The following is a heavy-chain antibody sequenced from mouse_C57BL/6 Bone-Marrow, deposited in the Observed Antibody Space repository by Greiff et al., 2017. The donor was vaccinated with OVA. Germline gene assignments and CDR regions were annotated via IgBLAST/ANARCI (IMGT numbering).Heavy chain of an antibody. CDR1: GYAFTNYL. Sequence: QVQLQQSGAELVRPGTSVKVSCKASGYAFTNYLIAWVKQRPGQGLEWIGVINPGSGGTNYNEKFKGKATLTADKASSTAYMQLSSLTSEDSAVYVCARRGNYSWFAYWGQGTLVTVSA. J-gene: IGHJ3*01. D-gene: IGHD2-1*01. CDR2: INPGSGGT. CDR3: ARRGNYSWFAY. V-gene: IGHV1-54*01.